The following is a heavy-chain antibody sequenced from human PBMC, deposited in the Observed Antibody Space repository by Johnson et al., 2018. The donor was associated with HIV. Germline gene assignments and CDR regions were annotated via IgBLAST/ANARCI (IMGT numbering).Heavy chain of an antibody. Sequence: VQLVESGGGLVQPGGSLRLSCAASGFTFSNYWMSWVRQAPGKGLEWVANIKQDGSEKYYVDSVKGRFNISRDNAKNSLFLQMNSLRAEDTAVYYCARPRVSSGRHGAFDIWGQGTMVTVSS. CDR2: IKQDGSEK. V-gene: IGHV3-7*01. J-gene: IGHJ3*02. D-gene: IGHD3-22*01. CDR1: GFTFSNYW. CDR3: ARPRVSSGRHGAFDI.